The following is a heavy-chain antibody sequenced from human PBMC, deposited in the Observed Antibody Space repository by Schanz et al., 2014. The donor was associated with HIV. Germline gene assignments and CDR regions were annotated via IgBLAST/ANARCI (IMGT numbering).Heavy chain of an antibody. CDR2: ISWNSGII. CDR1: GFTFSSYS. Sequence: QMVESGGGLVKPGGSLRLSCAASGFTFSSYSMNWVRQAPGKGLEWVSSISWNSGIIGYADSVKGRFSISRDNAKNSLYLQIISLTAEDTAMYYCARDRVSGSSSSSWFDPWGQGTLVTVSS. CDR3: ARDRVSGSSSSSWFDP. V-gene: IGHV3-9*01. D-gene: IGHD6-6*01. J-gene: IGHJ5*02.